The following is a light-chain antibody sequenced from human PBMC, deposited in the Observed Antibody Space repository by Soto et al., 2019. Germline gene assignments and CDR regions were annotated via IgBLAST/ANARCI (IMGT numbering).Light chain of an antibody. Sequence: DIVMTQSPLSLPVTPGEPASISCRSSQSLVNSNGYNYLGWYLQKPGQSPQLLSYLGSNRASGVPGRISGSGSGTNITMKLSTVEPEDGSVDYCMHALQPPITFGRGTTVEIK. CDR2: LGS. V-gene: IGKV2-28*01. CDR3: MHALQPPIT. J-gene: IGKJ4*01. CDR1: QSLVNSNGYNY.